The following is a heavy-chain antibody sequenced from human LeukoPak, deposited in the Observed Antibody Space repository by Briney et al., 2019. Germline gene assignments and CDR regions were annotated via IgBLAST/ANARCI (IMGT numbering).Heavy chain of an antibody. CDR3: AREAIVVVVASTGRFDP. CDR2: INPRSGGT. J-gene: IGHJ5*02. CDR1: GYTFTGDY. Sequence: ASVKVSCKASGYTFTGDYMHWVRQAPGQGLEWMGWINPRSGGTKYAPKFQGRVTMTRDTSINTAYMALTRLTSDDTAVYYCAREAIVVVVASTGRFDPWGQGTLVTVSS. D-gene: IGHD2-15*01. V-gene: IGHV1-2*02.